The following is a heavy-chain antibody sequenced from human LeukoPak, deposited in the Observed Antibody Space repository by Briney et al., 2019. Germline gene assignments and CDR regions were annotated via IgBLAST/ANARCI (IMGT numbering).Heavy chain of an antibody. J-gene: IGHJ5*02. CDR2: ISAYSGNT. V-gene: IGHV1-18*01. D-gene: IGHD4-17*01. CDR3: ARGVDDYGDYNWFDP. Sequence: ASVNVSCKASGYTFTGYGISWVRQAPGQGLEWMGWISAYSGNTNYAQRLQGRVTMTTDTSTSTAYMELRSLRSDDTAVYYCARGVDDYGDYNWFDPWGQGTLVTVSS. CDR1: GYTFTGYG.